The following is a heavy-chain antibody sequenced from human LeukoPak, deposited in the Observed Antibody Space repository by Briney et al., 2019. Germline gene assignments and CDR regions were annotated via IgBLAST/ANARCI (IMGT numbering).Heavy chain of an antibody. CDR3: ARGSRITYSHDAFDI. Sequence: ASVKASCKASGATFSSYAISWVRQASGQGLEWMGGIIPIFGTANYAQKFQGRVTVTADKSTSTAYMELSSLRSEDTAVYYCARGSRITYSHDAFDIWGQGTMVTVSS. V-gene: IGHV1-69*06. J-gene: IGHJ3*02. CDR1: GATFSSYA. CDR2: IIPIFGTA. D-gene: IGHD1-20*01.